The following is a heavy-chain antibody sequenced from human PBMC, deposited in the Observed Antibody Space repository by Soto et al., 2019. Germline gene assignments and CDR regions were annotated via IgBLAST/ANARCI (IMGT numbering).Heavy chain of an antibody. CDR1: GGSISSYY. CDR3: ARAVGATDTLDY. D-gene: IGHD1-26*01. V-gene: IGHV4-59*01. CDR2: IYYSGST. Sequence: QVQLQESGPGLVKPSETLSLTCTVSGGSISSYYWSWIRQPPGKGLEWIGYIYYSGSTNYNPSLKSRVTTSVDTSKNQFSLKLSSVTAADTAVYYCARAVGATDTLDYWGQGTLVTVSS. J-gene: IGHJ4*02.